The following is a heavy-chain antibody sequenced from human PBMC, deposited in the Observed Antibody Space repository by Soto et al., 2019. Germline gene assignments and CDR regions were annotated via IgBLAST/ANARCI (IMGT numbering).Heavy chain of an antibody. CDR3: SRDATYYSLWSGYYPSRNGMDV. V-gene: IGHV3-33*01. Sequence: QVQVVESGGGVVQPGRSLRLSCAASGFTFNSFGMHWVRQAPGKGLEWVSLIWYDGSKKSYGDSVKGRFTISRDNSRNTVYLHRNSVRADDTAVYYCSRDATYYSLWSGYYPSRNGMDVWGQGTTVTVSS. J-gene: IGHJ6*02. CDR2: IWYDGSKK. D-gene: IGHD3-3*01. CDR1: GFTFNSFG.